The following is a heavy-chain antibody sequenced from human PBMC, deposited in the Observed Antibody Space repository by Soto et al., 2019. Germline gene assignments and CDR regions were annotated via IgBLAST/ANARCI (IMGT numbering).Heavy chain of an antibody. CDR1: GFTFSSYL. Sequence: GGSLRLSCAASGFTFSSYLMHWVRQAPGKGLVWVSRINSDGSSTTYADSVKGRFTISRDSAKNTLYLQMNSLRAEDTAVYYCASGGSSLNFDSWGQGTLVTVSS. V-gene: IGHV3-74*01. CDR3: ASGGSSLNFDS. J-gene: IGHJ4*02. D-gene: IGHD6-6*01. CDR2: INSDGSST.